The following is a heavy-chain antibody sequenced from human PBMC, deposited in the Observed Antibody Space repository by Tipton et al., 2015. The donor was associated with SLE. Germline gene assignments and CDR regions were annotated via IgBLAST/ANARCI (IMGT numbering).Heavy chain of an antibody. V-gene: IGHV4-59*01. CDR3: ASAAWDYDSSGSGAFDI. D-gene: IGHD3-22*01. CDR2: IYYSGST. J-gene: IGHJ3*02. CDR1: GGSISSNY. Sequence: TLSLTCTVSGGSISSNYWSWIRQPPGKGLEWIGYIYYSGSTNYNPSLKSRVTISVDTSKNQFSLKLSSVTAADTAVYYCASAAWDYDSSGSGAFDIWGQGTMVTVSS.